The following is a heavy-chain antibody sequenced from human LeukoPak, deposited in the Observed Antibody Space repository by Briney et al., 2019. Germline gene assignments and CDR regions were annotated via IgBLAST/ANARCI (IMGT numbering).Heavy chain of an antibody. CDR2: IWNDGSSQ. J-gene: IGHJ4*02. V-gene: IGHV3-33*06. Sequence: GESLRLSCVASHFTFSHFGMHWVRQAPGKGLGWVAVIWNDGSSQYYADSVKGRFTISRDNSQNTVYLQMNGLRAVDTAVYYCAKDAQRGFDYSNSLEKWGQGTLVIVSS. D-gene: IGHD4-11*01. CDR1: HFTFSHFG. CDR3: AKDAQRGFDYSNSLEK.